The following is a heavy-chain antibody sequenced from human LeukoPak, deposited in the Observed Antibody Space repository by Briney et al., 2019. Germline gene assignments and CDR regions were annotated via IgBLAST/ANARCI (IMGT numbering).Heavy chain of an antibody. CDR3: ARHGATSPFDS. CDR2: SYYSGST. CDR1: GGSINSGSYY. Sequence: SETLSLTCTVSGGSINSGSYYWAWIRQPPGKGLEWIGSSYYSGSTYYDPSLKRPVPVSVDTSNNQLSLKLTSPTAAATVMYYCARHGATSPFDSWGQGTLVTVSS. D-gene: IGHD5-12*01. J-gene: IGHJ4*02. V-gene: IGHV4-39*01.